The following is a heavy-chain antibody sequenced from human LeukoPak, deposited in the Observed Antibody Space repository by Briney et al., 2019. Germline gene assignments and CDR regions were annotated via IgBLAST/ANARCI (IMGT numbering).Heavy chain of an antibody. Sequence: PGGSLRLSCAASGFTFSDYYMSWVRQAPGKGLEWLSYISSSTTYTNYADSVKGRFTISRDNVKNSLYLQMNSLRAEDTAVYYCARFPHYYDSSGYSFWGQGTLVTVSS. J-gene: IGHJ4*02. CDR1: GFTFSDYY. CDR2: ISSSTTYT. V-gene: IGHV3-11*06. CDR3: ARFPHYYDSSGYSF. D-gene: IGHD3-22*01.